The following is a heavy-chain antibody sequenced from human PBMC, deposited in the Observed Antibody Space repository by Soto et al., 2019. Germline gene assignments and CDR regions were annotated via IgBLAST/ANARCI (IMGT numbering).Heavy chain of an antibody. CDR2: IYSSGST. V-gene: IGHV4-61*01. D-gene: IGHD2-2*02. Sequence: PSETLSLTCTVSGGSVSSDTHYWSWIRQPPGKRLEWIGFIYSSGSTNYNPSLKSRVTMSVDTSKNQFSLKLRSVIVADTAVYHCARFVRSCSGTTCYTRADVGGQGTTVTV. CDR3: ARFVRSCSGTTCYTRADV. CDR1: GGSVSSDTHY. J-gene: IGHJ6*02.